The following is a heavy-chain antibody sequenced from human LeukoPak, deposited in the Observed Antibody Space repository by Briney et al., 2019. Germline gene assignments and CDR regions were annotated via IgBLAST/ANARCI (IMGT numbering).Heavy chain of an antibody. CDR2: IYSGGST. Sequence: GGSLRLSCAASGFTVSSNYMSWVRQAPGKGPEWVSVIYSGGSTYYADSVKGRFTISRDNSKNTLYLQMNSLRAEDTAVYYCARDSGWGAFDIWGQGTMVTVSS. V-gene: IGHV3-53*01. D-gene: IGHD6-19*01. CDR3: ARDSGWGAFDI. CDR1: GFTVSSNY. J-gene: IGHJ3*02.